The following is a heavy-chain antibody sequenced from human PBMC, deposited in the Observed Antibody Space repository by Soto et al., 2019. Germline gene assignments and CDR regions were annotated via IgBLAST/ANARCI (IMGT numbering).Heavy chain of an antibody. J-gene: IGHJ6*02. CDR1: GFIFRGYI. D-gene: IGHD3-16*01. CDR3: AREGFGDGLDV. Sequence: GGSLRLSCAASGFIFRGYIMPWVRQAPGKGLEWVALTFHDGSNEDFADSVKGRFTISRDNSKNTLFLQMDSLRVEDTAIYYWAREGFGDGLDVWGQGTMVTVS. CDR2: TFHDGSNE. V-gene: IGHV3-30-3*01.